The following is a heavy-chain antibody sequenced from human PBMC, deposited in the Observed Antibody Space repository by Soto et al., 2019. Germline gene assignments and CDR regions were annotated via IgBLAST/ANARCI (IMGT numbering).Heavy chain of an antibody. CDR1: GYSFTSYW. CDR2: IDPSDSYT. CDR3: ASTYCSSTSCYMSYYGMDV. Sequence: PGESLQISCKGSGYSFTSYWISWVRQMPGKGLEWMGRIDPSDSYTNYSPSFQGHVTISADKSISTAYLQWSSLKASDTAMYYCASTYCSSTSCYMSYYGMDVWGQGTTVTVSS. J-gene: IGHJ6*02. V-gene: IGHV5-10-1*01. D-gene: IGHD2-2*02.